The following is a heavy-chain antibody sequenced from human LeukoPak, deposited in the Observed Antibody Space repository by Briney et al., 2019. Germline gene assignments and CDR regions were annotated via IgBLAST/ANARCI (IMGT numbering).Heavy chain of an antibody. CDR3: ARAGEMRYMDA. CDR2: ISSSSSYI. V-gene: IGHV3-21*01. Sequence: GGSLRLSCAASGFTFSSYSMNWVRQAPGKGLEWVSSISSSSSYIYYAGSVKGRFTISRDNAKNSLFLQMNSLRVDDTAIYYCARAGEMRYMDAWGKGTAVAVSS. J-gene: IGHJ6*03. CDR1: GFTFSSYS. D-gene: IGHD5-24*01.